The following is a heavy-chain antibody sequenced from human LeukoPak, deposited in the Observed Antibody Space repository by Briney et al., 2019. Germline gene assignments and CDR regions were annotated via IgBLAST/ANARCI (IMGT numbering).Heavy chain of an antibody. CDR2: IKQDGREK. CDR3: AKKGGSWNYFDS. CDR1: GFTFSSYW. D-gene: IGHD6-13*01. V-gene: IGHV3-7*01. J-gene: IGHJ4*02. Sequence: SGGSLRLSCAASGFTFSSYWISSVRQAPGKGLEWVANIKQDGREKYYVDSVKGRFTISRDNAKNSLYLQMNSLRAEETAVYYCAKKGGSWNYFDSWGQGPLVTVSS.